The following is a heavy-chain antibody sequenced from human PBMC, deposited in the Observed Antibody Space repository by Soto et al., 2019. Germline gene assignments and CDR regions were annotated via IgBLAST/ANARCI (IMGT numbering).Heavy chain of an antibody. D-gene: IGHD2-21*02. V-gene: IGHV4-59*01. Sequence: SETLSLTCTVSGGSISSDYWSWIRQPPGKGLEWIGYIYYSGSTNYNPSLKSRVTISVDTSKNQFSLKLSSVTAADTAVYYCARAYAVTAFDYWGQGTLVTVSS. J-gene: IGHJ4*02. CDR1: GGSISSDY. CDR2: IYYSGST. CDR3: ARAYAVTAFDY.